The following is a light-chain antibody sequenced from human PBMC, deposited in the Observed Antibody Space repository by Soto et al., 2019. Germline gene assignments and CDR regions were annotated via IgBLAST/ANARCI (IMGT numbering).Light chain of an antibody. CDR2: DAS. J-gene: IGKJ2*01. V-gene: IGKV1-33*01. CDR1: QDISNY. Sequence: DIQMTQSPSSLSASVGDRVTITCQASQDISNYLNWYQQKPGKAPKLLIYDASNLETGVPSRFSGSGSGTDFTFTISSLQPEDIATYYCQQYDNLPPPWYTFGQGTKLEIK. CDR3: QQYDNLPPPWYT.